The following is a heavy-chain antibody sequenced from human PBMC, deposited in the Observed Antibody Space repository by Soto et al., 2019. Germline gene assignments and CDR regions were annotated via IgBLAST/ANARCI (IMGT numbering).Heavy chain of an antibody. J-gene: IGHJ5*02. Sequence: PGVSLRLSCAASRLRFNSYSMNWVRQAPGKGLEWVSSISVGSGHIYYADSVKGRFTISRDNAKNSLYLQMNSLRAEDTAVYYCARTDRTLDPWGQGTLVTVSS. D-gene: IGHD3-22*01. V-gene: IGHV3-21*06. CDR3: ARTDRTLDP. CDR1: RLRFNSYS. CDR2: ISVGSGHI.